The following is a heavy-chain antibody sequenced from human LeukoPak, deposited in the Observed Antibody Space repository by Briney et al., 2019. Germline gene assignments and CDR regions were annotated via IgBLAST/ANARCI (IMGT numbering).Heavy chain of an antibody. J-gene: IGHJ6*04. V-gene: IGHV1-46*01. CDR1: GYTFTSYY. CDR2: INPSGGST. CDR3: ARGGVLRFLEWQGMDV. Sequence: ASVKVSCKASGYTFTSYYMHWVRQAPGQGLEWMGIINPSGGSTSYAQKFQGRVTMTRDTSTSTVYMELSSLRSEDTAVYYCARGGVLRFLEWQGMDVWGKGTTVTVSS. D-gene: IGHD3-3*01.